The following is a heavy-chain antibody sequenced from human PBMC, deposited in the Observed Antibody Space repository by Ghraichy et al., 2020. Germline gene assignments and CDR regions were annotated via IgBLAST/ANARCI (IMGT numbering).Heavy chain of an antibody. CDR3: ARARVREVASENPRNWFDP. D-gene: IGHD3-10*01. J-gene: IGHJ5*02. CDR2: INHSGST. CDR1: GGSFSGYY. V-gene: IGHV4-34*01. Sequence: SETPSLTCAVYGGSFSGYYWSWIRQPPGKGLEWIGEINHSGSTNYNPSLKSRVTISVDTSKNQFSLKLSSVTAADTAVYYCARARVREVASENPRNWFDPWGQGTLVTVSS.